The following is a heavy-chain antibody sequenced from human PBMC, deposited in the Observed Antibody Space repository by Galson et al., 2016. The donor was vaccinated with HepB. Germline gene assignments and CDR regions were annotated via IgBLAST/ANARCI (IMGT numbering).Heavy chain of an antibody. CDR2: ISSNGDYI. J-gene: IGHJ4*02. CDR3: ARDEGSFGSGTWYHDY. Sequence: SLRLSCAASGFIFSNYWMNWVRQAPGKGLEWVSSISSNGDYIYYADSVKGRFTISRDNAKYSVVLRMNSQRAEDTAVYYCARDEGSFGSGTWYHDYWGQGTLVTVSS. V-gene: IGHV3-21*01. CDR1: GFIFSNYW. D-gene: IGHD3-10*01.